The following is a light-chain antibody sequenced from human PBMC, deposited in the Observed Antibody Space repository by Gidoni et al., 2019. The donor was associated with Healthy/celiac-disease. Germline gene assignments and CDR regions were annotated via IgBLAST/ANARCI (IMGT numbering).Light chain of an antibody. Sequence: QSVLTQPPSASGTPGQRVTISCSGSSSNIGSNTVNWYQQLPGTAPKLLIYSNNQRPSGVPDRFSGSKSGTSASLAISGLQSEDEADYYCAAWDDSLNGPAVVVGGGTKLTVL. J-gene: IGLJ2*01. CDR3: AAWDDSLNGPAVV. CDR1: SSNIGSNT. V-gene: IGLV1-44*01. CDR2: SNN.